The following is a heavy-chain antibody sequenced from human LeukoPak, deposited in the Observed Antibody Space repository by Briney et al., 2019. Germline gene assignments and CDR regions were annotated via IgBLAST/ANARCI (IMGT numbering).Heavy chain of an antibody. D-gene: IGHD6-13*01. CDR1: GFTFSSYA. CDR3: ARVDSSWYRLCDY. J-gene: IGHJ4*02. Sequence: TGGSLRLSCAASGFTFSSYAMHWVRQAPGKGLEWVAVISYDGSNKYYADSVKGRFTISRDNSKNTLYLQMNSLRAEDTAVYYCARVDSSWYRLCDYWGQGTLVTVSS. V-gene: IGHV3-30-3*01. CDR2: ISYDGSNK.